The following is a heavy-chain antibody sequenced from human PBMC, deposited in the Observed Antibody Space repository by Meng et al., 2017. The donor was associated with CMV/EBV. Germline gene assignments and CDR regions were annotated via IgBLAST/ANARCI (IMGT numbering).Heavy chain of an antibody. D-gene: IGHD2-2*01. Sequence: GESLKISCAASGFTVSSNYMSWVRQAPGKGLEWVAVISYDGSNKYYADSVKGRFTISRDNSKNTLYLQMNSLRAEDTAVYYCARELIVVVPAAIWAYYYGMDVWGQGTTVTVSS. J-gene: IGHJ6*02. CDR3: ARELIVVVPAAIWAYYYGMDV. CDR2: ISYDGSNK. V-gene: IGHV3-30-3*01. CDR1: GFTVSSNY.